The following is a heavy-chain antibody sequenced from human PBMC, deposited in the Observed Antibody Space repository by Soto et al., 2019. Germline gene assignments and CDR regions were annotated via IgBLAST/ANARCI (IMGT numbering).Heavy chain of an antibody. D-gene: IGHD2-15*01. J-gene: IGHJ6*02. CDR2: ISGSGGST. CDR3: ARAGRGYCSGFTCDSGLYGMDV. V-gene: IGHV3-23*01. Sequence: GGSLRLSCAASGFTFSSYAMSWVRQAPGKGLEWVSAISGSGGSTYYADSVKGRFTISRDNSKNTLYLQMNSLRAEDTAVYYCARAGRGYCSGFTCDSGLYGMDVWGQGTTVTVSS. CDR1: GFTFSSYA.